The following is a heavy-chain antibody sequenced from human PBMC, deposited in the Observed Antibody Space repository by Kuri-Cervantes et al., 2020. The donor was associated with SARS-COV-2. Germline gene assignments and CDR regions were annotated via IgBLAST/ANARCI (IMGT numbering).Heavy chain of an antibody. D-gene: IGHD3-16*01. J-gene: IGHJ4*02. CDR1: GGSISSYY. Sequence: GSLRLSCTVSGGSISSYYWSWIRQPPGKGLEWIGYIYYSGSTNYNPSLKSRVTISVDTSKNQFSLKLSSVTAADTAVYYCARKGWGGYFDYWGQGTLVTVSS. CDR3: ARKGWGGYFDY. CDR2: IYYSGST. V-gene: IGHV4-59*12.